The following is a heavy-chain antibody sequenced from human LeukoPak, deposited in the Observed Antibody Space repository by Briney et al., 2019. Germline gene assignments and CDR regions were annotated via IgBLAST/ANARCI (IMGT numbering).Heavy chain of an antibody. D-gene: IGHD3-9*01. CDR3: ARAQTLHYDTLTGYYLINY. J-gene: IGHJ4*02. Sequence: SETLSLTCTVSGGSISRYYWTWIRQLPGKGLEWIGCVFYNGATNYNPSLKSRVTISVDTSKNQFSLKLSSVTAADTAVYYCARAQTLHYDTLTGYYLINYWGQGTLVTVSS. CDR1: GGSISRYY. V-gene: IGHV4-59*01. CDR2: VFYNGAT.